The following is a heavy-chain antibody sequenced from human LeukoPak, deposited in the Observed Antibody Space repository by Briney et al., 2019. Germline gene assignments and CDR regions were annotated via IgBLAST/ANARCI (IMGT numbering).Heavy chain of an antibody. D-gene: IGHD1-1*01. Sequence: GGSLRLSCAASGFSLSSYATSWVRQAPGKGLQWVTAIGGGGSGTYYADAVKGRFTISKDESKSTLYLQMNSLRAEDTAVYHFAKDLTYNGGRRQFVLWGQGTMASVCS. V-gene: IGHV3-23*01. J-gene: IGHJ5*02. CDR1: GFSLSSYA. CDR2: IGGGGSGT. CDR3: AKDLTYNGGRRQFVL.